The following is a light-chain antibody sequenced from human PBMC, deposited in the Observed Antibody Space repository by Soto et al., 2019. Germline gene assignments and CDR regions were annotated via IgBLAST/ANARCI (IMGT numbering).Light chain of an antibody. Sequence: ELVLTQSPGTLSLSPGERATLSCRASQSVSSNNLAWYQQRPGQAPRVVIYGASTRATGITERFSGSGSGTDVTLTISSVLPEEFAVYYCQQYGRSPFTFGPGTKVDIK. CDR2: GAS. CDR1: QSVSSNN. V-gene: IGKV3-20*01. CDR3: QQYGRSPFT. J-gene: IGKJ3*01.